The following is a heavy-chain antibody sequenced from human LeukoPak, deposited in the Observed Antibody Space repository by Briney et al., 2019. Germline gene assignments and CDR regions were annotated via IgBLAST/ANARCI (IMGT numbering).Heavy chain of an antibody. CDR1: GGSISSYY. V-gene: IGHV4-4*07. CDR3: ARTAYYYGSGSYYGARTMAFDY. J-gene: IGHJ4*02. CDR2: IYTSGST. Sequence: SETLSLTCTVSGGSISSYYWSWIRQPAGKGLEWIGRIYTSGSTNYNPSLKSRVTMSVDTSKNQFSLKLSSVTAADTAVYYCARTAYYYGSGSYYGARTMAFDYWGQGTLVTVSS. D-gene: IGHD3-10*01.